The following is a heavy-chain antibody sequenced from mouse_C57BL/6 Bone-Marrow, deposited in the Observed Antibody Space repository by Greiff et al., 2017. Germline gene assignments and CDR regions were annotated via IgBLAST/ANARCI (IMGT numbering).Heavy chain of an antibody. CDR3: ARAYDYGAY. J-gene: IGHJ3*01. D-gene: IGHD2-4*01. CDR1: GFTFSSYA. V-gene: IGHV5-4*03. CDR2: ISDGGSYT. Sequence: EVKVVESGGGLVKPGGSLKLSCAASGFTFSSYAMSWVRQTPEKRLEWVATISDGGSYTYYPDNVKGRFTISRDNAKYNLYLQMSHLKSEDTAMYYCARAYDYGAYWGQGTLVTVSA.